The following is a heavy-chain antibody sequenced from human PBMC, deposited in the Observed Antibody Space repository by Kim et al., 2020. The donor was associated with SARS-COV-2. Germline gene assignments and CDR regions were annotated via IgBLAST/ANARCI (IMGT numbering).Heavy chain of an antibody. CDR2: ISGSGGST. V-gene: IGHV3-23*01. Sequence: GGSLRLSCAASGFTFSSYAMSWVRQAPGKGLEWVSAISGSGGSTYYADSVKGRFTISRDNSKNTLYLQMNSLRAEDTAVYYCAKDEDYYDSSGYYPYWYFDLWGRGTLVTVSS. CDR3: AKDEDYYDSSGYYPYWYFDL. D-gene: IGHD3-22*01. J-gene: IGHJ2*01. CDR1: GFTFSSYA.